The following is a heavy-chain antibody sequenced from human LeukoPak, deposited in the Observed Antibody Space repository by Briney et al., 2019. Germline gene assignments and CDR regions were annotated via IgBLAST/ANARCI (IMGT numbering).Heavy chain of an antibody. D-gene: IGHD3-10*01. CDR1: GGTFSSYA. CDR2: ISAYNGNT. CDR3: ARANMVRGVGSFFDRNWFDP. V-gene: IGHV1-18*01. J-gene: IGHJ5*02. Sequence: ASVKVSCKASGGTFSSYAISWVRQAPGQGLEWMGWISAYNGNTNYVQKLQGRVTMTTDTSTSTAYMELRSLRSDDTAVYYCARANMVRGVGSFFDRNWFDPWGQGTLVTVSS.